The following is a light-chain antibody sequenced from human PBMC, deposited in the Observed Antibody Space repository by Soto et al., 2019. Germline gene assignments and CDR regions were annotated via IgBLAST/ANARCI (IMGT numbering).Light chain of an antibody. Sequence: EIVLTQSPGTLSLSPGERATLSCRASQGVSSSYLAWHQQQPGQPPRLLIYGASSSATGIPDRISGSGSGTDFTLPITRLEAEYCAVYYCQRYRTSFGGGTKVDIK. CDR3: QRYRTS. CDR1: QGVSSSY. V-gene: IGKV3-20*01. CDR2: GAS. J-gene: IGKJ4*01.